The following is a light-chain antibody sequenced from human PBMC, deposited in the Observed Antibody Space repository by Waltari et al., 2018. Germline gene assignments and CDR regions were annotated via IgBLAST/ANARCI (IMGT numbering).Light chain of an antibody. CDR2: SAS. Sequence: IVLTQSPGTLSLSPGESATLSCRARQSVSSRYLAWYQQNPGQAPRVVIYSASGRATGIPDRFSGSGSGTDFTLTISRLEPEDFAMYYCQEFGSSPTVTFGQGTRLEIK. CDR1: QSVSSRY. V-gene: IGKV3-20*01. CDR3: QEFGSSPTVT. J-gene: IGKJ5*01.